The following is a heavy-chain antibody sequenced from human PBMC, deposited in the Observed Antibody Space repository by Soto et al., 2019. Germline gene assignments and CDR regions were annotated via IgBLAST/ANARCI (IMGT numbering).Heavy chain of an antibody. Sequence: SETLSLTCTVSGGSFSNDYWTWIRQSPGKGLEWIGYIFHSGITDYNPSLQSRVTISIGTSRNHFSLNLTSVTAADTAVYYCARDRYFYDSRGYYRTLDSWGQGTLVTVSS. CDR2: IFHSGIT. CDR3: ARDRYFYDSRGYYRTLDS. V-gene: IGHV4-59*01. J-gene: IGHJ4*02. CDR1: GGSFSNDY. D-gene: IGHD3-22*01.